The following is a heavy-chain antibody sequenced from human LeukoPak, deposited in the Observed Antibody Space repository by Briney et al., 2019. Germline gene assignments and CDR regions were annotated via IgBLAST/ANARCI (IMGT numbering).Heavy chain of an antibody. CDR2: ISSSSSYI. CDR1: VFTFSSYS. V-gene: IGHV3-21*01. Sequence: GGSLRLSCAASVFTFSSYSMNWVRQAPGKGLKGVSSISSSSSYIYYADSVKGRFTISRENAKNSLYLQMNSLRAEDTAVYYCAGIGWGFDYYYYYMDVWGKGTTVTISS. D-gene: IGHD7-27*01. CDR3: AGIGWGFDYYYYYMDV. J-gene: IGHJ6*03.